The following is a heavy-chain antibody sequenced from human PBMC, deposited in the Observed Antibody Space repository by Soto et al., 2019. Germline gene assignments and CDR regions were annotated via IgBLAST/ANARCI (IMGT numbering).Heavy chain of an antibody. J-gene: IGHJ5*02. CDR2: ISYDGSNK. CDR3: ATGSGYDFSGWFDP. D-gene: IGHD5-12*01. CDR1: GFTFSSYG. Sequence: QVQLVESGGGVVQPGRSLRLSCAASGFTFSSYGMHWVRQAPGKGLEWVAVISYDGSNKYYADSVKGRFTISRDNSKNTLDLQMNGLRAEDTAVYYCATGSGYDFSGWFDPWGQGPLVNASS. V-gene: IGHV3-30*03.